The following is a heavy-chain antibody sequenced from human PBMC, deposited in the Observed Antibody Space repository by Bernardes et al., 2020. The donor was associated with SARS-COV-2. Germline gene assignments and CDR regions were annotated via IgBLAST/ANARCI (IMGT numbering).Heavy chain of an antibody. V-gene: IGHV3-53*01. Sequence: GGSLRLSCAASGFTVSSNYMSWVRQAPGKGLEWVSVIYSGGSTYYADSVKGRFTISRDNSKNTLSLQMNSLRAEDTAVYYCARDLDYYGMDVWGQGTTVTVSS. CDR3: ARDLDYYGMDV. CDR2: IYSGGST. CDR1: GFTVSSNY. J-gene: IGHJ6*02.